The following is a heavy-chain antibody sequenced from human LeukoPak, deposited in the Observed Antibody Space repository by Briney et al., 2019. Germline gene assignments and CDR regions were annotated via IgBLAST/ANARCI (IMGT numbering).Heavy chain of an antibody. J-gene: IGHJ5*02. V-gene: IGHV4-39*01. Sequence: PSETLSLTCTVSGFSISTTSYYWGWIRQPPGKGLEWIGSIYYSGSTYYNPSLKSRVTISVDTSKNQFSLKLSSVTAADTAVYYCARHGLYLRQLVPDNWFDPWGQGTLVTVSS. D-gene: IGHD6-6*01. CDR2: IYYSGST. CDR1: GFSISTTSYY. CDR3: ARHGLYLRQLVPDNWFDP.